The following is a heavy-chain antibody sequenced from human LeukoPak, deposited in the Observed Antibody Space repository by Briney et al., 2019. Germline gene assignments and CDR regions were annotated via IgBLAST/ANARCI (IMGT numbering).Heavy chain of an antibody. D-gene: IGHD3-10*01. Sequence: SETLSLTCAVYGGSFSGYYWSWIRQPPGKGLEWIGEINHSGSTNYNPSLKSRVTISVDTSKNQFSLKLSSVTAADTAVYYCARYDGSGSYYNGDFDYWGQGTLVTVSS. CDR2: INHSGST. V-gene: IGHV4-34*01. J-gene: IGHJ4*02. CDR1: GGSFSGYY. CDR3: ARYDGSGSYYNGDFDY.